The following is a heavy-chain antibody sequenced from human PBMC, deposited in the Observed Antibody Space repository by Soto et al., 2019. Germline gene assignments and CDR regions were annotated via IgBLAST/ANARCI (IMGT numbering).Heavy chain of an antibody. CDR1: GGSISSGDYY. Sequence: SETLSLTCTVSGGSISSGDYYWSWIRQPPGKGLEWIGYIYYSGSTYYNPSLKSRVTISVDTSKNQFSLKLSSVTAADTAVYYCARDINVAVPAAHNWFDPWGQGTLVTISS. CDR2: IYYSGST. D-gene: IGHD2-2*01. CDR3: ARDINVAVPAAHNWFDP. V-gene: IGHV4-30-4*01. J-gene: IGHJ5*02.